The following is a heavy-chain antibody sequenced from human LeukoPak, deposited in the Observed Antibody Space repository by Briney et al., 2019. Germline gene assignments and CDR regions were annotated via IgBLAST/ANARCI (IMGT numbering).Heavy chain of an antibody. V-gene: IGHV3-53*01. CDR1: GFTVSSNY. CDR3: ARAGGYDSWSGSYYYMDV. J-gene: IGHJ6*03. Sequence: PAGGSLRLSCAASGFTVSSNYMSWVRQAPGKGLEWVSVIYSGGSTYYADSVKGRFTISRDNSKNTLYLQMNSLRAEDTAVYYCARAGGYDSWSGSYYYMDVWGKGTTVTVSS. D-gene: IGHD3-3*01. CDR2: IYSGGST.